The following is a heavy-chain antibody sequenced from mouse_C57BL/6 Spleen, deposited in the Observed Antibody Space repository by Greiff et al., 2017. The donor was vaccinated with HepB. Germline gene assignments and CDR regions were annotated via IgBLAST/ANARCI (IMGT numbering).Heavy chain of an antibody. J-gene: IGHJ4*01. V-gene: IGHV5-4*01. CDR1: GFTFSSYA. CDR2: ISDGGSYT. CDR3: ASPTMDY. Sequence: EVQGVESGGGLVKPGGSLKLSCAASGFTFSSYAMSWVRQTPEKRLEWVATISDGGSYTYYPDNVKGRFTISRDNAKNNLYLQMSHLKSEDTAMYYCASPTMDYWGQGTSVTVSS. D-gene: IGHD1-1*01.